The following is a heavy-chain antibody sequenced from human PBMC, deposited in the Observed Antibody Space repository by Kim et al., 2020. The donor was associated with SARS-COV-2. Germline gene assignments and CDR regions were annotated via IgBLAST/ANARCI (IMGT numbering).Heavy chain of an antibody. CDR2: IYYSGST. CDR3: ARESSGWSPFDY. V-gene: IGHV4-59*01. J-gene: IGHJ4*02. Sequence: SETLSLTCTVSGGSISSYYWSWIRQPPGKGLEWIGYIYYSGSTNYNPSLKSRVTISVDTSKNQFSLKLSSVTAADTAVYYCARESSGWSPFDYWGQGTLVTVSS. CDR1: GGSISSYY. D-gene: IGHD6-19*01.